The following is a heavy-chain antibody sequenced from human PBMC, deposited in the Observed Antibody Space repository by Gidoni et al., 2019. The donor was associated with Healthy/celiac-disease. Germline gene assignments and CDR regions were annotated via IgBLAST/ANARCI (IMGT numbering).Heavy chain of an antibody. Sequence: QVQLVESGGGVVQPGRSLRLYCAASGFTFSSYAMHWVRQAPGKGLEWVAVISYDGSNKYYADSVKGRFTISRDNSKNTLYLQMNSLRAEDTAVYYCARGYSSSSEIDYWGQGTLVTVSS. CDR2: ISYDGSNK. CDR3: ARGYSSSSEIDY. J-gene: IGHJ4*02. D-gene: IGHD6-6*01. V-gene: IGHV3-30-3*01. CDR1: GFTFSSYA.